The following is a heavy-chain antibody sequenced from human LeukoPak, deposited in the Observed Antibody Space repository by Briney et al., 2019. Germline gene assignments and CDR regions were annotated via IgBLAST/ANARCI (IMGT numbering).Heavy chain of an antibody. D-gene: IGHD4-23*01. J-gene: IGHJ5*02. CDR2: IIPIFGIA. V-gene: IGHV1-69*04. CDR1: GGTFSSYA. CDR3: ARVKKVIDYNWFHP. Sequence: ASVKVSCKASGGTFSSYAISWVRQAPGQGLEWMGRIIPIFGIANYAQKFQGRVTITADKSTSTAYMELSSLKASDTAMYYCARVKKVIDYNWFHPWGQGTLVTVSS.